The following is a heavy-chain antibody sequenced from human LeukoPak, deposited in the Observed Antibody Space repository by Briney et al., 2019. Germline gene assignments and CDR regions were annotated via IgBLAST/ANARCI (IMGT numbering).Heavy chain of an antibody. CDR1: GFTFSSYW. V-gene: IGHV3-74*01. J-gene: IGHJ6*02. Sequence: GGSLRLPCAASGFTFSSYWMHWVRQAPGKGLVWVSRIKHDGSSTSYADSVKGRFTISRDNAKSALYLQMNSLRVEDTAVYYCASTMVTSMDVWGQGTTVTVSS. CDR2: IKHDGSST. CDR3: ASTMVTSMDV. D-gene: IGHD4-17*01.